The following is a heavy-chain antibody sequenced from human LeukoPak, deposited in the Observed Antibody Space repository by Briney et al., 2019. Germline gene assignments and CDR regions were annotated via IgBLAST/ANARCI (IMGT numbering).Heavy chain of an antibody. J-gene: IGHJ4*02. CDR1: GYTFTGYY. V-gene: IGHV1-2*02. D-gene: IGHD1-26*01. CDR3: AKDLGSGSYQPSDY. Sequence: ASVTVSCTTSGYTFTGYYMHWVRQAPGQGLEWMGWIYPNSGGTNYAQRFQGRVAMTRDTSISTVYMELSSLRSDDTAVYYCAKDLGSGSYQPSDYWGQGTLVTVSS. CDR2: IYPNSGGT.